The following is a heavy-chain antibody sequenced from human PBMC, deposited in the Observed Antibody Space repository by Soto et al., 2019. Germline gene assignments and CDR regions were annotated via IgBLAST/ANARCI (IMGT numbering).Heavy chain of an antibody. D-gene: IGHD6-19*01. CDR1: GGTFSSYA. J-gene: IGHJ4*02. V-gene: IGHV1-69*12. CDR2: IIPMFGTA. CDR3: AREFGAVAVAGSAFAY. Sequence: QVQLVQSGAEVKKPGSSVKVSCKASGGTFSSYATSWVRQAPGQGLEWMGGIIPMFGTAHYAQKFQGRVTIAADESTSTAYMELSSLRSEETAVYYCAREFGAVAVAGSAFAYWGQGSLVIVSS.